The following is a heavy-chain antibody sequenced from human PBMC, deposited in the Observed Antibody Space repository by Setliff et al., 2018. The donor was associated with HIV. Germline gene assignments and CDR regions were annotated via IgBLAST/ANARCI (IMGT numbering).Heavy chain of an antibody. CDR2: IGTGGDT. D-gene: IGHD6-6*01. CDR3: TRELNGHTSSHYYFGLDV. V-gene: IGHV3-13*01. Sequence: PGGSLRLSCATSGFAFSDYDFHWVRQVTGEGLEWGSAIGTGGDTYYADSVKGRFTISRENAKNSLYLQMNNVRAGDTAVYYCTRELNGHTSSHYYFGLDVWGQGTTVTVSS. CDR1: GFAFSDYD. J-gene: IGHJ6*02.